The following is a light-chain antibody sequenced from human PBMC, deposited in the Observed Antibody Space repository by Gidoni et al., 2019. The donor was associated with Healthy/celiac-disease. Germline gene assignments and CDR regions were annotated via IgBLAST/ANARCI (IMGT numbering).Light chain of an antibody. Sequence: DIQMTQSPSSLSASVGDRVTITCRASQSISSYLNWYQQKPGKAPKLLIYAASSLQSGVPSRFSGSGSATDFTLTISSLQPEDFATYYCQKSYSTPAFGPGTKVDIK. CDR2: AAS. CDR3: QKSYSTPA. V-gene: IGKV1-39*01. CDR1: QSISSY. J-gene: IGKJ3*01.